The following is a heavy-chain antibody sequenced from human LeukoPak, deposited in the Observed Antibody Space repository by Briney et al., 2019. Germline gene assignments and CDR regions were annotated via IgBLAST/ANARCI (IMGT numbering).Heavy chain of an antibody. V-gene: IGHV4-59*08. D-gene: IGHD2-8*02. J-gene: IGHJ4*02. CDR2: ISDIGSI. Sequence: SETLSLTCTVSGGSISSYYWSLIRQPPWKGLEWIAYISDIGSINYNPSLKSRVTISLDTSKNQFSLKLSSVTAADTAVYYCAGHHPRNTVDFWGQGTLVTVSS. CDR3: AGHHPRNTVDF. CDR1: GGSISSYY.